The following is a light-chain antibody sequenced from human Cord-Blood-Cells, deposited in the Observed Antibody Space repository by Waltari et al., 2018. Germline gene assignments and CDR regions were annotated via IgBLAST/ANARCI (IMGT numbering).Light chain of an antibody. CDR1: QSVSSN. CDR3: QQYNNWPWT. CDR2: GAS. V-gene: IGKV3-15*01. J-gene: IGKJ1*01. Sequence: EIVMTQSPATLTVSPGERATISGRASQSVSSNLAWYQQKPGQAPRLLIYGASTMATGIPARFSGSGSGTEFTLTISSLQSEDFAVYYCQQYNNWPWTFGQGTKVEIK.